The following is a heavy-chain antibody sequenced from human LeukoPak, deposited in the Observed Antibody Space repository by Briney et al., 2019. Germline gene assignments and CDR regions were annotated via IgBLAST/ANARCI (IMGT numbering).Heavy chain of an antibody. CDR1: GDSINSGSYY. Sequence: SETLSLTCTVSGDSINSGSYYWSWIRQPAGKGLEWTGRIYSSGSANYNPSLKSRVTISVDTSKNQFSLRLSSVTAADTAVYYCARAIDYGDSYFDYWGQGTLVTVSS. CDR2: IYSSGSA. J-gene: IGHJ4*02. CDR3: ARAIDYGDSYFDY. D-gene: IGHD4-17*01. V-gene: IGHV4-61*02.